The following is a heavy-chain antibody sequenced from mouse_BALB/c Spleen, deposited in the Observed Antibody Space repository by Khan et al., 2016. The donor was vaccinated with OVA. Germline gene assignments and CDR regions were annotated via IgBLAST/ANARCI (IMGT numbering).Heavy chain of an antibody. J-gene: IGHJ3*01. CDR3: GRDGAYHRNDGWFAY. V-gene: IGHV1-4*01. CDR2: INPSNGYT. Sequence: VQLQQSGAELARPGASVKMSCKASGYTFTSYTIHWIKKRPGQGLEWIGYINPSNGYTNYNQKFKDKATLTTDKSSTTAYLQLSSLPSDDSAVYNCGRDGAYHRNDGWFAYWGQGTRVTVSA. D-gene: IGHD2-14*01. CDR1: GYTFTSYT.